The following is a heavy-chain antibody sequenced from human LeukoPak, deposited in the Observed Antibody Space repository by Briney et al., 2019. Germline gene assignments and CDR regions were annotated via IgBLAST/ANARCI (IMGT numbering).Heavy chain of an antibody. Sequence: ASVKVSCKASGYTFTGYYMHWVRQAPGQGLEWMGWINPNSGGTNYAQKFQGRVTMTRDTSISTAYMELSRLRSDDTAVYYCAGDPNSGSKAFDIWGQGTMVTVSS. V-gene: IGHV1-2*02. D-gene: IGHD6-19*01. CDR3: AGDPNSGSKAFDI. CDR1: GYTFTGYY. CDR2: INPNSGGT. J-gene: IGHJ3*02.